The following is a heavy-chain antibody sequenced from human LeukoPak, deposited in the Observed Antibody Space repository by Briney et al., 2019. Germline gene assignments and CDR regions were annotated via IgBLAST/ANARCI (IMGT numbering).Heavy chain of an antibody. V-gene: IGHV3-23*01. J-gene: IGHJ6*03. CDR3: AKNCVGYYMEV. CDR2: ISSGSTNT. Sequence: EPGGSLRLSCAASGFTFSSYAMSWVRPAPGKGLEWVSSISSGSTNTYYADSVKGRFTISRDNSKNTLYLQMNSLRAEDTAIYYCAKNCVGYYMEVWGKGTTVTVSS. CDR1: GFTFSSYA. D-gene: IGHD2-21*01.